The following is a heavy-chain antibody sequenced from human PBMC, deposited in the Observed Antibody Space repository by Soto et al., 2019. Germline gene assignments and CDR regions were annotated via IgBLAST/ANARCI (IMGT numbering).Heavy chain of an antibody. Sequence: GESLKISCKGSGYSYTNYWIGWVRQMPGKGLEWMGIIYPGDSDTRYSPSFQGQVTISADKSISTAYLQWSSLKASDTAMYYCARGTSYYTYAFDIWGQGTMVTVS. CDR1: GYSYTNYW. CDR3: ARGTSYYTYAFDI. D-gene: IGHD1-26*01. V-gene: IGHV5-51*01. J-gene: IGHJ3*02. CDR2: IYPGDSDT.